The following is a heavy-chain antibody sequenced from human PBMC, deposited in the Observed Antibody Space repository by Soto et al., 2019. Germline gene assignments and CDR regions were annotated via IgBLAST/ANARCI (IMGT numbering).Heavy chain of an antibody. Sequence: SETLSLTCSVSNVSITSSYWNWIRQSPGKGLEWIGFVYHTGTTKYNPSLKGRVTMSIDTSRNEFSLRLTSVTTADTAFYFFARYFAGRGAFDPWGPGTQVTVSS. CDR1: NVSITSSY. D-gene: IGHD3-9*01. CDR3: ARYFAGRGAFDP. V-gene: IGHV4-59*01. CDR2: VYHTGTT. J-gene: IGHJ5*01.